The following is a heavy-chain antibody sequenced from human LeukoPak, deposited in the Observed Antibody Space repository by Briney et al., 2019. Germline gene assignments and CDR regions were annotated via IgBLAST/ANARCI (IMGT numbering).Heavy chain of an antibody. Sequence: ASVTVSCKDSGYTLTKLYMHWVRQAPGKGLEWMAGFDPEDGEAIYAQKFQGRVTMTEDTSTDTAYMELSSLTSEYTALHHCATPEGDYDILTGYYQLDYWGQGTLVTVSS. CDR1: GYTLTKLY. J-gene: IGHJ4*02. CDR2: FDPEDGEA. D-gene: IGHD3-9*01. CDR3: ATPEGDYDILTGYYQLDY. V-gene: IGHV1-24*01.